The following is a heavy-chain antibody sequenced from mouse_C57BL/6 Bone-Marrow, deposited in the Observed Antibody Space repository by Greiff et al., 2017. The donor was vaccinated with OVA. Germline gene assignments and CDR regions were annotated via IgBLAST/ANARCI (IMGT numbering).Heavy chain of an antibody. CDR2: IYPSDSET. Sequence: QVQLQQPGAELVRPGSSVKLSCKASGYTFTSYWMDWVKQRPGQGLEWIGNIYPSDSETHYNQKFTDKATLTVDKSSSTAYMQLSSLTSEDSAVYYCARRGYYGSSWGAMDYWGQGTSVTVSS. CDR1: GYTFTSYW. J-gene: IGHJ4*01. D-gene: IGHD1-1*01. CDR3: ARRGYYGSSWGAMDY. V-gene: IGHV1-61*01.